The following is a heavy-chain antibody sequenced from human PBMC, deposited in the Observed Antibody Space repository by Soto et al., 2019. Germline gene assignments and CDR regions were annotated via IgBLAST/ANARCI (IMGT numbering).Heavy chain of an antibody. V-gene: IGHV1-2*02. CDR1: GYAFTGYY. CDR2: INPNSGDT. Sequence: ASVKVSCKSSGYAFTGYYIHWVRQAPGQGLEWMGWINPNSGDTNYAQKFQGRFTMTRYTSFSTAYMELSSLRSDDTAVYYCATRYSYVHFWGQGTLVTSPQ. CDR3: ATRYSYVHF. J-gene: IGHJ4*02. D-gene: IGHD5-18*01.